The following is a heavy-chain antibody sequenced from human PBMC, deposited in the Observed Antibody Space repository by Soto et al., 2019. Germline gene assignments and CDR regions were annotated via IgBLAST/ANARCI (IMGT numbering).Heavy chain of an antibody. CDR1: GYTFSTYG. CDR3: ARGRSDMDV. CDR2: ISADNGNT. Sequence: ASVKVSCKASGYTFSTYGITWVRQAPGQGLEWMGWISADNGNTKYAQKVQGRVTMTTDTSTSTAYMELRGLRSDDTAVYYCARGRSDMDVWGQGTTVTVSS. J-gene: IGHJ6*02. V-gene: IGHV1-18*01.